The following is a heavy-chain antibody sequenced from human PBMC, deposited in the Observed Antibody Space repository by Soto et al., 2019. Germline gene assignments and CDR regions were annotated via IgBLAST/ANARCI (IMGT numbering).Heavy chain of an antibody. V-gene: IGHV4-59*12. CDR2: IYYSGST. D-gene: IGHD3-9*01. J-gene: IGHJ5*02. CDR1: GGSISSYY. CDR3: ARWDILTGYSTYNWFDP. Sequence: PSETLSLTCAVSGGSISSYYWSWIRQPPGKGLEWIGYIYYSGSTNYNPSLKSRVTISVDTSKNQFSLKLSSVTAADTAVYYCARWDILTGYSTYNWFDPWGQGTLVTVSS.